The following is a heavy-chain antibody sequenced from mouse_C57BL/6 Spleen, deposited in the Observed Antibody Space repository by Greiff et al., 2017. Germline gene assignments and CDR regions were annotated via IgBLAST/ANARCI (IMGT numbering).Heavy chain of an antibody. D-gene: IGHD2-2*01. V-gene: IGHV1-55*01. CDR1: GYTFTSYW. CDR3: ARSIYYAYGGGHAMGY. CDR2: IYPGSGST. Sequence: VQLQQSGAELVKPGASVKMSCTASGYTFTSYWIPWVKQRPGQGLEWIGDIYPGSGSTNYNEKFKSKATLTVDTSSSTAYMQLSSLTSEDSAVYDCARSIYYAYGGGHAMGYWGQGTSVTVSS. J-gene: IGHJ4*01.